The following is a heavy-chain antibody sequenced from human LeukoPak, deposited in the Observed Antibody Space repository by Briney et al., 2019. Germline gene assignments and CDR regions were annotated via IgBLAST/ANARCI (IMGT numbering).Heavy chain of an antibody. CDR1: GFTLTSYY. J-gene: IGHJ3*02. V-gene: IGHV1-46*01. CDR2: INPSGGST. CDR3: ARNTVGATPDAFDI. D-gene: IGHD1-26*01. Sequence: ASVKVSCKASGFTLTSYYMHWVRQAPGQGLEWMGIINPSGGSTSCAQKFQGRVTMTRDTSTSTVYMELSSLRAEDTAVYYCARNTVGATPDAFDIWGQGTMVTVSS.